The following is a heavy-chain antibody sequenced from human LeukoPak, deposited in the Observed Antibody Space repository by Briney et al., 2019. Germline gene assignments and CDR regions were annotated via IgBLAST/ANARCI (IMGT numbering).Heavy chain of an antibody. J-gene: IGHJ4*02. CDR1: GFTFSSYA. Sequence: GGSLRLSCAASGFTFSSYAMSWVRQAPGKGLEWVSAISGSGCSTYYADSVKGRFTISRDNSKNTLYLQMNSLRAEDTAVYYCAKDLDSGYYFSPFDYWGQGTLVTVSS. CDR3: AKDLDSGYYFSPFDY. D-gene: IGHD3-22*01. CDR2: ISGSGCST. V-gene: IGHV3-23*01.